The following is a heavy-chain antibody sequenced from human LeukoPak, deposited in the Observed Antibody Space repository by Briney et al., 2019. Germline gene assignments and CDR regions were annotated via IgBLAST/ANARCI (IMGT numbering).Heavy chain of an antibody. CDR1: GGSITSDY. Sequence: PSETLSLTCTVSGGSITSDYWSSIRQPAGKGLEWIGCIFTSGSSSYNPSLKSRLTMSLDTSKNQFSLKLSSVTAADTAVYFCSRGGANDLWGQGTLVTVSS. CDR3: SRGGANDL. D-gene: IGHD4/OR15-4a*01. CDR2: IFTSGSS. V-gene: IGHV4-4*07. J-gene: IGHJ5*02.